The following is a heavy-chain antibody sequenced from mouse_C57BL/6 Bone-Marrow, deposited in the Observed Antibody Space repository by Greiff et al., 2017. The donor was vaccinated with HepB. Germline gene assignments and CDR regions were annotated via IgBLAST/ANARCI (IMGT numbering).Heavy chain of an antibody. Sequence: VKLQESGAELVRPGTSVKVSCKASGYAFTNYLIEWVKQRPGQGLEWIGVINPGSGGTNYNEKFKGKATLTADKSSSTAYMQLSSLTSEDSAVYFCARTVTTEAWFAYGGQGTLVTVSA. CDR1: GYAFTNYL. CDR2: INPGSGGT. J-gene: IGHJ3*01. V-gene: IGHV1-54*01. CDR3: ARTVTTEAWFAY. D-gene: IGHD2-2*01.